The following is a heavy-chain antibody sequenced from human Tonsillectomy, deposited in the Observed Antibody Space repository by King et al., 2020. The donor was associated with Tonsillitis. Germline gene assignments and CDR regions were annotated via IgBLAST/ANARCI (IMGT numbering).Heavy chain of an antibody. Sequence: VQLVESGAEEKKPGASVKVSCKASGYTFTSYGISWVRQAPGQGLEWMGWITAYNGKTNYEQKVQGRVTMTTDTSTTTAYMDLRSLTADDTAVYYCARVIGAAGGYYYSMVGWGQGTTVTVSS. V-gene: IGHV1-18*01. D-gene: IGHD6-13*01. J-gene: IGHJ6*02. CDR2: ITAYNGKT. CDR1: GYTFTSYG. CDR3: ARVIGAAGGYYYSMVG.